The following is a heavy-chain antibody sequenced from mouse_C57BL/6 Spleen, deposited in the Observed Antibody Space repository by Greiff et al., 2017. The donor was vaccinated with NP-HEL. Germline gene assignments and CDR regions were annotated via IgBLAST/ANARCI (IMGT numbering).Heavy chain of an antibody. CDR2: IYPGSGNT. V-gene: IGHV1-76*01. CDR1: GYTFTDYY. Sequence: QVQLQQPGAELVRPGASVKLSCKASGYTFTDYYINWVKQRPGQGLEWIARIYPGSGNTYYNEKFKGKATLTAEKSSSTAYMQLSSLTSEDSAVYFCARGNYYGSSYFDYWGQGTTLTVSS. J-gene: IGHJ2*01. CDR3: ARGNYYGSSYFDY. D-gene: IGHD1-1*01.